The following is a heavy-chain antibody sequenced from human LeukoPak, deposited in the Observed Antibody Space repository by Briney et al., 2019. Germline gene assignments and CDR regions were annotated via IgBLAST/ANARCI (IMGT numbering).Heavy chain of an antibody. V-gene: IGHV4-39*07. Sequence: SETLSLTCTVSGVSISSSSYYWGWIRQPPGKGLEWIGSIYYSGSTYYNPSLKSRVTISVDTSKNQFSLKLNSVTAADTAVYYCARAGGVPASFDYWGQGTLVTVSS. CDR3: ARAGGVPASFDY. CDR1: GVSISSSSYY. D-gene: IGHD2-2*01. CDR2: IYYSGST. J-gene: IGHJ4*02.